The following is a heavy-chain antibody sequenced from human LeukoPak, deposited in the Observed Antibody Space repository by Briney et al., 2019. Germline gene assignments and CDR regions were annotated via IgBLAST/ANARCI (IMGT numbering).Heavy chain of an antibody. D-gene: IGHD5-24*01. V-gene: IGHV3-23*01. CDR1: GFTFSSYA. J-gene: IGHJ3*01. Sequence: GGSLRLSCAASGFTFSSYAMSWVRQAPGKGLEWVSAISGSGGSTYYADSVKGRFTISRDNSKDTLFLQMNSLRAEDTAIYYCARDIQLSTWGLGTMVTVSS. CDR2: ISGSGGST. CDR3: ARDIQLST.